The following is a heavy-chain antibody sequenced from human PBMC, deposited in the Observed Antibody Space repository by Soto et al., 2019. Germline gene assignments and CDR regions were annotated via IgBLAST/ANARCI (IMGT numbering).Heavy chain of an antibody. CDR2: IRPDGSNT. D-gene: IGHD1-1*01. CDR3: VRGTSAWKGVDV. V-gene: IGHV3-74*01. CDR1: GFLFRSYW. J-gene: IGHJ6*02. Sequence: EVQLVESGGDLVQPGESLRLSCVPSGFLFRSYWMHWVRQTPAKGLVWVSEIRPDGSNTNYADSVRGRFTMSRDNAKNALYLQMNSLRVEDTGVYYCVRGTSAWKGVDVWGQRTTVIVSS.